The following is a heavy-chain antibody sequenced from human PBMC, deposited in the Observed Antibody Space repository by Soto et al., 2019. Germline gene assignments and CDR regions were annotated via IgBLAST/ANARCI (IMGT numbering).Heavy chain of an antibody. Sequence: QVQLVQSGAEVKKPGSSVKLSCKASGYNFIAYYIYWVRQAPGQGPEWMGMINPSSGATNYAQKFQGRVTVTRDTSTSTAYLELSSLRSEDAAVYYCAKYCGGDCRHFDAWGHGTLVTVSS. CDR2: INPSSGAT. CDR3: AKYCGGDCRHFDA. V-gene: IGHV1-46*01. J-gene: IGHJ4*01. CDR1: GYNFIAYY. D-gene: IGHD2-21*02.